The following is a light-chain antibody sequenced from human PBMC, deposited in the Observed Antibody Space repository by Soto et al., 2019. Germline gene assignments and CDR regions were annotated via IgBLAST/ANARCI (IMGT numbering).Light chain of an antibody. CDR3: QQYDNLPLT. V-gene: IGKV1-33*01. CDR1: QNISNY. Sequence: DIQMTQSPSSLSASVGDRVTITCQASQNISNYLNWYQQKPGKAPKLLIYDASTLETGVPSRCGGSGSGTYFTITISSLQPEDIATYYCQQYDNLPLTFGPGTKVDIK. CDR2: DAS. J-gene: IGKJ3*01.